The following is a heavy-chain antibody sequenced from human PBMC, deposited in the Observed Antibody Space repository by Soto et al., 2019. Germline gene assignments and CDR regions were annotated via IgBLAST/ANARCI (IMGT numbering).Heavy chain of an antibody. CDR3: TTARGTYGAEYFQH. V-gene: IGHV3-15*01. CDR2: IKSKTDGGTT. CDR1: GFTFTNAW. D-gene: IGHD4-17*01. J-gene: IGHJ1*01. Sequence: GGSLRLSCAASGFTFTNAWMSWVRQAPGKGLEWVGRIKSKTDGGTTDYAAPVKGRFTISRDDSKNTLYLQMNSLRTEDTAVYYCTTARGTYGAEYFQHWGQGTLVTVSS.